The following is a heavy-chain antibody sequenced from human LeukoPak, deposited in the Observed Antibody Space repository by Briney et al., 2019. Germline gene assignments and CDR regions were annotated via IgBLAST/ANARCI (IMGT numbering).Heavy chain of an antibody. D-gene: IGHD4-23*01. CDR3: AKDLNGGYYYYMDV. Sequence: SVKVFCKASGFTFTSSAMQWVRQARGQRLEWIGWIVVGSGNTNYAQKFQERVTITRDMSTSTAYMELSSLRSEDTAVYYCAKDLNGGYYYYMDVWGKGTTVTVSS. V-gene: IGHV1-58*02. J-gene: IGHJ6*03. CDR1: GFTFTSSA. CDR2: IVVGSGNT.